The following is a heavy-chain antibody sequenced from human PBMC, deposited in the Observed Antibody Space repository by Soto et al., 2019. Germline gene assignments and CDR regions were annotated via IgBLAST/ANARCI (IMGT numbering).Heavy chain of an antibody. J-gene: IGHJ6*02. CDR1: GYTFTGYY. CDR3: ARARVLRYFDWLPLGGMDV. D-gene: IGHD3-9*01. Sequence: QVQLVQSGAEVKKPGASVKVSCKASGYTFTGYYMHWVRQAPGQGLEWMGWINPNSGGTNYAQKFQGWVTMTRDTSFSTAYMELSRLRSDDTAVYYCARARVLRYFDWLPLGGMDVWGQGTTVTVSS. CDR2: INPNSGGT. V-gene: IGHV1-2*04.